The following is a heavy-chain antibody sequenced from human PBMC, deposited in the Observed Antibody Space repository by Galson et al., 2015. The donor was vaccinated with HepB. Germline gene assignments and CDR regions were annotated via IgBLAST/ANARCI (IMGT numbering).Heavy chain of an antibody. CDR2: IKSKTDGGTT. CDR1: GFTFSNAW. Sequence: LRLSCAASGFTFSNAWMNWVRQAPGKGLEWVGRIKSKTDGGTTDYAAPVKGRFTISRDDSKNTLYLQMNSLKTEDTAVYYCTTGGTYCGGDCYLGGGRWYFDLWGRGTLVTVSS. CDR3: TTGGTYCGGDCYLGGGRWYFDL. J-gene: IGHJ2*01. D-gene: IGHD2-21*02. V-gene: IGHV3-15*07.